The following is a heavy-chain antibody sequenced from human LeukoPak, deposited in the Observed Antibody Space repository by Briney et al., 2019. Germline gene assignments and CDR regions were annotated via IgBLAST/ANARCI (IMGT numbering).Heavy chain of an antibody. CDR1: GGSISSGSYY. D-gene: IGHD3-10*01. CDR2: IYTTGST. J-gene: IGHJ6*03. V-gene: IGHV4-61*02. CDR3: ARVSFGSGYYCYMDV. Sequence: SQTLSLTCTVSGGSISSGSYYWSWIRQPAGKGLEWIGRIYTTGSTNYNPSLKSRVTISVDTSENQFSLNLSSVTAADTAVYYCARVSFGSGYYCYMDVWGKGTTVTVSS.